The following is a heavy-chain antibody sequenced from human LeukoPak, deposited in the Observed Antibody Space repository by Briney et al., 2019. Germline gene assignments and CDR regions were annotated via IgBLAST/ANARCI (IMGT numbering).Heavy chain of an antibody. CDR2: INAGNGNT. CDR3: ARARSVTGFFDY. D-gene: IGHD1-20*01. CDR1: GYTFTSYA. V-gene: IGHV1-3*01. J-gene: IGHJ4*02. Sequence: ASVKVSCKASGYTFTSYAMHWVRQAPGQRLEWMGWINAGNGNTKYSQKFQGRVTITRDTSASTAYMELSSLRSEDTAVYYGARARSVTGFFDYWGQGTLVTVSS.